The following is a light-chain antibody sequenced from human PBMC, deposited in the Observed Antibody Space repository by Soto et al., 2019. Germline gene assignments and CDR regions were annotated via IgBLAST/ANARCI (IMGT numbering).Light chain of an antibody. J-gene: IGLJ1*01. Sequence: QSALTQPPSVSGAPGQRVTISCTGSSSNIGAGYDVHWYQQLPGTAPKLLIYNNINRPSGVPDRFSGSKSATSVSLAITGLQAEDEADYYCQSYDSSLSGYVFGTGTKLTVL. V-gene: IGLV1-40*01. CDR1: SSNIGAGYD. CDR2: NNI. CDR3: QSYDSSLSGYV.